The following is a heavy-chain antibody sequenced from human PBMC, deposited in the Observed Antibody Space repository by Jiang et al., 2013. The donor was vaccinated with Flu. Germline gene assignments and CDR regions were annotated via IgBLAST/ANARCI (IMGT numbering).Heavy chain of an antibody. D-gene: IGHD5-18*01. CDR2: IWYDGSNK. J-gene: IGHJ3*02. V-gene: IGHV3-33*01. CDR3: ARANDTGVAFDI. Sequence: VQLVESGGGVVQPGRSLRLSCAASGFTFSSYGMHWVRQAPGKGLEWVAVIWYDGSNKYYADSVKGRFTISRDNSKNTLYLQMNSLRAEDTAVYYCARANDTGVAFDIWGQGTMVTVSS. CDR1: GFTFSSYG.